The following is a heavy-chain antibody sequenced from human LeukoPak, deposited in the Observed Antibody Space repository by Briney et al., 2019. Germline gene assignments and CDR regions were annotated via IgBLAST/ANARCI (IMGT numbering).Heavy chain of an antibody. V-gene: IGHV1-24*01. CDR1: GYTLTELS. J-gene: IGHJ5*02. CDR3: ARARLYSSSSSWFDP. D-gene: IGHD6-6*01. CDR2: FDPEDGET. Sequence: ASVKVSCKVSGYTLTELSMHWVRQAPGKGLEWMGGFDPEDGETIYAQKFQGRVTMTEDTSTDTAYMELRSLRSDDTAVYYCARARLYSSSSSWFDPWGQGTLVTVSS.